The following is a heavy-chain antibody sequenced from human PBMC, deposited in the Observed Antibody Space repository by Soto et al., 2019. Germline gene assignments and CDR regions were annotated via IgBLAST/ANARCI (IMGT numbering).Heavy chain of an antibody. Sequence: GGSLRLSCGASGFTFSDYFMSWIRQAPGKGLEWISYISSGYTVYYADSVKGRFTISRYNVKNSLYLEMNSLRAEDTAVYDCARENYYDGSGYLYYFDYWGQGTPVTVSS. V-gene: IGHV3-11*01. CDR2: ISSGYTV. D-gene: IGHD3-22*01. CDR3: ARENYYDGSGYLYYFDY. CDR1: GFTFSDYF. J-gene: IGHJ4*02.